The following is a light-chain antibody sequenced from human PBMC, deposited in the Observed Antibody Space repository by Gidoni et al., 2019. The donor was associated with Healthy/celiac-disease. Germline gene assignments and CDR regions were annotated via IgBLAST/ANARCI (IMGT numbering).Light chain of an antibody. Sequence: QSVLTQLPSASGTPGQRVTISCSGSSSNIGSNTGNWYQQLPGTAPKLLIYSNNQRPSVVPDRFSGSKSGTSASLAISGLQSEDEADYYCAAWDDSLNGWVFGGGTKLTVL. J-gene: IGLJ3*02. CDR2: SNN. CDR1: SSNIGSNT. CDR3: AAWDDSLNGWV. V-gene: IGLV1-44*01.